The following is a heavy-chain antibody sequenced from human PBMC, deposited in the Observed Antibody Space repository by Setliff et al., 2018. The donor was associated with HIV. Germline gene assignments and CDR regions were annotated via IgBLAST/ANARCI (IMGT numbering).Heavy chain of an antibody. CDR3: ARRSGYAEDY. D-gene: IGHD5-12*01. V-gene: IGHV4-38-2*02. J-gene: IGHJ4*02. CDR1: GYSISSGYY. CDR2: IYHSGST. Sequence: SETLSLTCTVTGYSISSGYYWAWIRQPPGKGLEWIGYIYHSGSTYYNPSLKSRVTISVDTSKNQFSLKLSSVTAADTAVYYCARRSGYAEDYWGQGTLVTVSS.